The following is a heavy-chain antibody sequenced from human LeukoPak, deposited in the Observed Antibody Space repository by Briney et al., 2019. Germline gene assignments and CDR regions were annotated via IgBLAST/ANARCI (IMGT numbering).Heavy chain of an antibody. J-gene: IGHJ4*02. D-gene: IGHD3-22*01. CDR2: IIPIFGRA. V-gene: IGHV1-69*13. Sequence: ASVKVSCKASGGTFSSYAICWVRQAPGQGRERMGGIIPIFGRANYAQKFHGRFTITADESTSTAYMELSILRSGGTAVYYCARPYYYDSSGLDYWGQGTLVTVSS. CDR3: ARPYYYDSSGLDY. CDR1: GGTFSSYA.